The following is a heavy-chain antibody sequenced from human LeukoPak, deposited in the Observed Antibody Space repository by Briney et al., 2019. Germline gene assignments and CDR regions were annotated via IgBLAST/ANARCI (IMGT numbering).Heavy chain of an antibody. CDR3: ARERIAAEGYGMDV. CDR2: IYYSGST. D-gene: IGHD6-13*01. J-gene: IGHJ6*02. Sequence: SETLSLTCTVSGGSISSSSYYWGWIRQPPGKGLEWIGYIYYSGSTYYNPSLKSRVTISVDTSKNQFSLKLSSVTAADTAVYYCARERIAAEGYGMDVWGQGTAVTVSS. CDR1: GGSISSSSYY. V-gene: IGHV4-31*03.